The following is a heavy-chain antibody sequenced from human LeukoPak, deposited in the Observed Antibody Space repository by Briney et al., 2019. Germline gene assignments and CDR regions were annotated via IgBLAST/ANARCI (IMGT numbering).Heavy chain of an antibody. Sequence: GGSLRLSCAASGFTFSTYWMHWVRQAPGKGLVWVSRINSDGSSTSYADSVKGRFTISRDNAKNALYLQMNSLRAEDTAVYYCARENVHVGIAAAGSDIPPYYYMDVWGKGTTVTVSS. CDR3: ARENVHVGIAAAGSDIPPYYYMDV. V-gene: IGHV3-74*01. CDR2: INSDGSST. CDR1: GFTFSTYW. D-gene: IGHD6-13*01. J-gene: IGHJ6*03.